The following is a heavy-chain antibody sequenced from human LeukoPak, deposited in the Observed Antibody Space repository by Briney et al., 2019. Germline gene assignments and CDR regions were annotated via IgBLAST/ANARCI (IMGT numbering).Heavy chain of an antibody. Sequence: GGSLRLFCAASGFTFSSYAMHWVRQAPGKGLEWVAAISYDGSNKYYAASVRGRFTISRDNSKNTLYLQMNSLRAEDTAVYYCARFRMGATDYWGQGTLVTVSS. CDR1: GFTFSSYA. D-gene: IGHD1-26*01. V-gene: IGHV3-30*04. CDR3: ARFRMGATDY. J-gene: IGHJ4*02. CDR2: ISYDGSNK.